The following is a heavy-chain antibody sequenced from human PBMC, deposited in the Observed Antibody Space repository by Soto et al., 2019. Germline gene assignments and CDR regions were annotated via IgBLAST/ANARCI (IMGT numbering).Heavy chain of an antibody. CDR3: ARGDDSSGYYTIDY. CDR1: GGSISNYY. D-gene: IGHD3-22*01. V-gene: IGHV4-59*08. Sequence: SETLSLTCTVSGGSISNYYWSWIRQPPGKGLEWIGYIYYSGSTRYNPSLKSRVTISVDTSKNQFSLKLSSVTAADTAVYYCARGDDSSGYYTIDYWGQGTLVTVSS. CDR2: IYYSGST. J-gene: IGHJ4*02.